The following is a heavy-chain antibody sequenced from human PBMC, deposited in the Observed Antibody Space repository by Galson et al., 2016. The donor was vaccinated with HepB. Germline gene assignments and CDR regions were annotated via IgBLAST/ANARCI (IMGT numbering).Heavy chain of an antibody. CDR1: GGSIVGSAFY. Sequence: SETLSLTCTVSGGSIVGSAFYWVWIRQPPEKGLELVGSISYTGNTYYNPSLQSRLTISVDTSQNQFSLKLTSVTAADTAVYYCSRRENYSHYYMAVWGKGTTVTVSS. J-gene: IGHJ6*03. CDR2: ISYTGNT. CDR3: SRRENYSHYYMAV. V-gene: IGHV4-39*01. D-gene: IGHD1-7*01.